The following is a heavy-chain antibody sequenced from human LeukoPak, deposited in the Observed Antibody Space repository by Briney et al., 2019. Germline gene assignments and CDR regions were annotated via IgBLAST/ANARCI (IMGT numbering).Heavy chain of an antibody. Sequence: TDTLSLTCPVSGGSSRRRSSYWGELRQSPGGGLVWIGSLFYRGVTSYNPSLKSRVTRFVAKSRNQFSLKLSSVTATDTGVFYCAREARLQISIIKMSHSAFDVWGQGTMVTVSS. D-gene: IGHD3-16*01. CDR3: AREARLQISIIKMSHSAFDV. J-gene: IGHJ3*01. CDR2: LFYRGVT. V-gene: IGHV4-39*02. CDR1: GGSSRRRSSY.